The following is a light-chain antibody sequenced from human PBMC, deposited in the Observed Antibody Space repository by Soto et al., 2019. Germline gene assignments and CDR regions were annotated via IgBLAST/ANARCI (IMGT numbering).Light chain of an antibody. Sequence: DVRMTHSPSSLSASVGDTITITCRASQSVRSYLNWYQQKPGQAPDLLLHTTTSLQSEVPSRSSGSGSETHFNLTITSLQPEDFATYSCHQTYSAPPSTFGPGTKVAIK. J-gene: IGKJ1*01. V-gene: IGKV1-39*01. CDR3: HQTYSAPPST. CDR1: QSVRSY. CDR2: TTT.